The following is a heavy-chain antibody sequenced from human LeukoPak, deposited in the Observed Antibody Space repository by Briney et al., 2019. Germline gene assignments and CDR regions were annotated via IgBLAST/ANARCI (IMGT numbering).Heavy chain of an antibody. D-gene: IGHD6-19*01. Sequence: ASVKVSCKASGYTFTSYDINWVRQATGQGLEWMGWMNPNSGNTGYAQKFQGRVTMTRNTSISTAYMELSSLRSEDTAVYFCARARSGVPYFDYWGQGTLVTVSS. CDR2: MNPNSGNT. J-gene: IGHJ4*02. CDR3: ARARSGVPYFDY. V-gene: IGHV1-8*01. CDR1: GYTFTSYD.